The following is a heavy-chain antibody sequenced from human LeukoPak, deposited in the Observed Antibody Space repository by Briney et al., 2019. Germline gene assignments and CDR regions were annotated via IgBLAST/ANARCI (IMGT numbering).Heavy chain of an antibody. CDR3: ASSDLAHDAFDI. CDR2: IYYSGST. CDR1: GGSISSGGYS. J-gene: IGHJ3*02. Sequence: SQTLSLTCAVSGGSISSGGYSWSWIRQPPGKGLEWIGYIYYSGSTNYNPSLKSRVTISVDTSKNQFSLKLSSVTAADTAVYYCASSDLAHDAFDIWGQGTMVTVSS. V-gene: IGHV4-61*08.